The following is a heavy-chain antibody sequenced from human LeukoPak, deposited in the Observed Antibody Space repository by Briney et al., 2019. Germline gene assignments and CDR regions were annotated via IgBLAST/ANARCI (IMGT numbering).Heavy chain of an antibody. CDR3: AREAGATGGLYYYYYMDV. CDR2: IYYSGST. D-gene: IGHD1-26*01. V-gene: IGHV4-59*12. Sequence: TSETLSLTCTVSGGSISSYYWSWIRQPPGKGLEWIGYIYYSGSTNYNPSLKSRVTMSVDTSKNQFSLKLSSVTAADTAVYYCAREAGATGGLYYYYYMDVWGKGTTVTVSS. CDR1: GGSISSYY. J-gene: IGHJ6*03.